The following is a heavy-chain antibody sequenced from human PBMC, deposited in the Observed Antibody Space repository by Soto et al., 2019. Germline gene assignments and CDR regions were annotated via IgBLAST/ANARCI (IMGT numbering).Heavy chain of an antibody. Sequence: SETRSLTCTVSGGSVSSGSYYWSWIRQPPGKGLEWIGYIYYSGSTNYNPSLKSRVTISVDTSKNQFSLKLSSVTAADTAVYYCARLSGSHFDYRGQGTLVTVSS. V-gene: IGHV4-61*01. CDR3: ARLSGSHFDY. J-gene: IGHJ4*02. D-gene: IGHD1-26*01. CDR1: GGSVSSGSYY. CDR2: IYYSGST.